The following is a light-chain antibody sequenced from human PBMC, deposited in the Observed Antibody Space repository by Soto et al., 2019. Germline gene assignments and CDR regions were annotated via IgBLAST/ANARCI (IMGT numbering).Light chain of an antibody. CDR2: GAS. J-gene: IGKJ1*01. CDR1: QSVSSN. Sequence: EIVMTQSPSTLSVSPGERATLSCRASQSVSSNLAWYQQKPGQAPRLLIYGASTRDTGIPARFSGSGSGTEVTLTISSLQSEDVAVYYCQQYNHCPSWTFGQGTKVEIK. V-gene: IGKV3-15*01. CDR3: QQYNHCPSWT.